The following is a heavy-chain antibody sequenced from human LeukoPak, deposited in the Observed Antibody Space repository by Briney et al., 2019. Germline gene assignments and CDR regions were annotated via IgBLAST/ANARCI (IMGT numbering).Heavy chain of an antibody. D-gene: IGHD3-22*01. V-gene: IGHV3-21*01. CDR1: GFTFSSYS. Sequence: MPGGSLRLSCAASGFTFSSYSMNWVRQAPGKGLEWVSSISSSSSYIYYADSVKGRFTISRDNAKNSLYLQMNSLRAEDTAVYYCARDGAYDSSGYYYYGIDYWGQGTLVTVSS. CDR2: ISSSSSYI. J-gene: IGHJ4*02. CDR3: ARDGAYDSSGYYYYGIDY.